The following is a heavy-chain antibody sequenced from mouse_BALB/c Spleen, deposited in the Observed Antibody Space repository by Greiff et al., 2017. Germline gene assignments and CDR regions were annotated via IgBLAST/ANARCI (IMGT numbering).Heavy chain of an antibody. V-gene: IGHV14-3*02. D-gene: IGHD1-1*01. Sequence: EVQLQQSGAELVRPGALVKLSCKASGFNIKDTYMHWVKQRPEQGLEWIGRIDPANGNTKYDPKFQGKATITADTSSNTAYLQLSSLTSEDTAVYYCARGGYYYASSYGYAMDYWGQGTSVTVSS. CDR2: IDPANGNT. CDR3: ARGGYYYASSYGYAMDY. J-gene: IGHJ4*01. CDR1: GFNIKDTY.